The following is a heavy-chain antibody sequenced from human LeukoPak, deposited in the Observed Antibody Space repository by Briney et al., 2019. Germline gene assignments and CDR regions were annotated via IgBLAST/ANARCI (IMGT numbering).Heavy chain of an antibody. CDR1: GFTFRTSG. D-gene: IGHD1-26*01. Sequence: GGSLRLSCAASGFTFRTSGMHWVRQAPGKGLEWVAFIQYHGRDKYYADSVKGRFTISRDNSKNTLYLQMNSLRAEDTAVYYCAKVGRFDIWGQGTMVTVSS. J-gene: IGHJ3*02. CDR3: AKVGRFDI. CDR2: IQYHGRDK. V-gene: IGHV3-30*02.